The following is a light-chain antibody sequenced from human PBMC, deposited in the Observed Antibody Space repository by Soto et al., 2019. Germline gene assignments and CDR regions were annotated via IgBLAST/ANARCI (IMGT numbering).Light chain of an antibody. J-gene: IGLJ1*01. CDR2: GVT. CDR1: SSDVGAYYS. CDR3: SSYTSGSSHYV. Sequence: QSALTQPASVSGSPGQSITISCTGTSSDVGAYYSVSWYQHHPGKAPKLIIYGVTNRPSGVSNRFSGSKFGNTASLTISGLRAEDEADYHCSSYTSGSSHYVFGTGTKLTVL. V-gene: IGLV2-14*01.